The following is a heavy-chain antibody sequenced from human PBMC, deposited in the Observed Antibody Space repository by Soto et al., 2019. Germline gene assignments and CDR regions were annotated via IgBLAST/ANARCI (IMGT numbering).Heavy chain of an antibody. CDR3: ARDGSSTGTVIHYYYYGMDV. Sequence: SVKVSCKVSGSRFSNYVISWVRQAPGHGLEWLGRIIPIFNSTKYAQSFQGRVTITADESTSTAYMELSSLRSEDTAVYYCARDGSSTGTVIHYYYYGMDVWGQGTTVTVS. V-gene: IGHV1-69*13. D-gene: IGHD1-1*01. CDR1: GSRFSNYV. CDR2: IIPIFNST. J-gene: IGHJ6*02.